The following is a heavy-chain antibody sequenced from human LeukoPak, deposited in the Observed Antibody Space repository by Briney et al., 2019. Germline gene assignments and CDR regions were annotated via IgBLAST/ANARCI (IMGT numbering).Heavy chain of an antibody. V-gene: IGHV1-2*02. CDR1: GYTFSGYY. J-gene: IGHJ4*02. CDR3: AADCDTPDSSGYCTPY. Sequence: ASVKVSCKASGYTFSGYYIHWVRQAPGQGLEWMGWINPNRGGTDYAQKFQGRVTMTRDTSISTAYMELSSLRSEDTAVYYCAADCDTPDSSGYCTPYWGQGTLVTVSS. D-gene: IGHD3-22*01. CDR2: INPNRGGT.